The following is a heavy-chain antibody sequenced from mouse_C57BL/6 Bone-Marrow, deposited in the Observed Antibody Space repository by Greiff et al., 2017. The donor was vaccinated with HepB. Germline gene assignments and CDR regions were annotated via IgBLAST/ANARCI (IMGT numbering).Heavy chain of an antibody. CDR3: AISPRQLRLRFAY. CDR2: IYPRSGNN. V-gene: IGHV1-81*01. D-gene: IGHD3-2*02. Sequence: VQLQQSGAELARPGASVKLSCKASGYTFTSYGISWVKQRTGQGHEWIGEIYPRSGNNYYNEKFKGKAKLTADKSSSTAYLELSSLTSEDSAVYFGAISPRQLRLRFAYWGQGTLVTVSA. J-gene: IGHJ3*01. CDR1: GYTFTSYG.